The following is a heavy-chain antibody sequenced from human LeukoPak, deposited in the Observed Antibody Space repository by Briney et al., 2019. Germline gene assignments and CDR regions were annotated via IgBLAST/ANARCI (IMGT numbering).Heavy chain of an antibody. CDR3: ARLMSRELLGD. D-gene: IGHD1-26*01. V-gene: IGHV3-21*01. CDR2: ITSSSSYI. J-gene: IGHJ4*02. CDR1: GFAFSSYT. Sequence: PGGSLRLSCAASGFAFSSYTMNWVRQAPGKGLEWVSSITSSSSYIYYADSVKGRFTISRHNAKNSLYLQMDSLRAEDTAVYYCARLMSRELLGDWGQGTLVTVSS.